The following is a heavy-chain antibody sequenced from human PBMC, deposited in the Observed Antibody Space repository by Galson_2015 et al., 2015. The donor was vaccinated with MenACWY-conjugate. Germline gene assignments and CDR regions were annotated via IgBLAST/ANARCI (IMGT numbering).Heavy chain of an antibody. Sequence: LTCAVSGGSISSTKYHWGWIRQPPGKGLEWIASIYYTGSTYYSPSLKSRLTISVDTSKNQFTLRLSSVTAADTAVYFCARHPQQFHYCSGGNCYYHYYMDVWGRETTVTVSS. D-gene: IGHD2-15*01. J-gene: IGHJ6*03. V-gene: IGHV4-39*01. CDR2: IYYTGST. CDR1: GGSISSTKYH. CDR3: ARHPQQFHYCSGGNCYYHYYMDV.